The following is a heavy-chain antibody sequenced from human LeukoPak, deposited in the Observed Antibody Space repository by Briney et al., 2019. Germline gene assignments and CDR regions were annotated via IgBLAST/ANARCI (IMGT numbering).Heavy chain of an antibody. CDR2: IYNAGAT. D-gene: IGHD1-1*01. V-gene: IGHV3-53*01. CDR1: GFTFNNYW. J-gene: IGHJ3*02. Sequence: GGSLRLSFAASGFTFNNYWIHWVRQVPGKGLGWVSSIYNAGATHYAESVKGRFTISRDNSKNTLFLQMNILRAEDMAVYYCARIEWERLGRAFDIWGQGTMVTVSS. CDR3: ARIEWERLGRAFDI.